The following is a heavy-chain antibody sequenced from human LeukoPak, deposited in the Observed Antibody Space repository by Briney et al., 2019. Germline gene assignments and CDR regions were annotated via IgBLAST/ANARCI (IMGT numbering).Heavy chain of an antibody. Sequence: PSETLSLTCTVSGGSISSSSYYWGWIRQPPGKGLEWIGSIYYSGSTYYNASLKSRGTISVDTSKIQFSLKLNSVTAADTAVYFCARQVVAVAGTGYFDYWGQGTLVTVSS. CDR3: ARQVVAVAGTGYFDY. CDR1: GGSISSSSYY. CDR2: IYYSGST. V-gene: IGHV4-39*01. D-gene: IGHD6-19*01. J-gene: IGHJ4*02.